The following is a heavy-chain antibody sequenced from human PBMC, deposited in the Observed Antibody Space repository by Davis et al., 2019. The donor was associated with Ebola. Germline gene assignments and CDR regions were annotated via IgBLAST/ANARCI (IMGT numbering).Heavy chain of an antibody. CDR3: ARVATAGYNQLGY. J-gene: IGHJ4*02. D-gene: IGHD1-1*01. V-gene: IGHV1-18*04. CDR1: GYTFTGYY. Sequence: ASVKVSCKASGYTFTGYYMHWVRQAPGQGLEWMGWISAYNGNTNYAQKLQGRVTMTTDTSTSTAYMELRSLRSDDTAVYYCARVATAGYNQLGYWGQGTLVTVSS. CDR2: ISAYNGNT.